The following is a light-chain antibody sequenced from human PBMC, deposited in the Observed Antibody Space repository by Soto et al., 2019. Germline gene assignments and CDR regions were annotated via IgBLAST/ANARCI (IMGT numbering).Light chain of an antibody. J-gene: IGKJ3*01. CDR1: QSVSSY. CDR3: QQSSTWPFT. V-gene: IGKV3-11*01. Sequence: EIVLTQSPATLSLSPGERATLSCRASQSVSSYLAWYQQKPGQAPRLLIYDASNRATGIPARFSGSGSGTDFPLTISSLEPEGSAVYYYQQSSTWPFTFGPGTKVDIK. CDR2: DAS.